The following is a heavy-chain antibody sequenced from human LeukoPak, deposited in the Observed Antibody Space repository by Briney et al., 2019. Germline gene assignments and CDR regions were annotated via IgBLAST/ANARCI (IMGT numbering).Heavy chain of an antibody. CDR2: IRYDGSNK. J-gene: IGHJ6*03. CDR1: GFTFSSYG. Sequence: GGSLRLSCAASGFTFSSYGMHWIRQAPGKGLEWVAFIRYDGSNKYYADSVKGRFTISRDSSKNTLYLQMNSLRAEDTAVYYCARDGVTAAGRYYYYYMDVWGKGTTVTISS. D-gene: IGHD6-13*01. CDR3: ARDGVTAAGRYYYYYMDV. V-gene: IGHV3-30*02.